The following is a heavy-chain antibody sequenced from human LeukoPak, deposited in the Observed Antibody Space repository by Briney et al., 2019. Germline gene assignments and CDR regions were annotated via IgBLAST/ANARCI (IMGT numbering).Heavy chain of an antibody. CDR1: GFTFTFYW. CDR3: ARHSNKYDFDSSGHYRSFDY. D-gene: IGHD3-22*01. Sequence: PWGSLRLSCAASGFTFTFYWMSWVRQAPGKGLEWVANIKQGGSDKYYVASVKGRFTISRDNSKNSLYLQMNSLRAEDTAFYFCARHSNKYDFDSSGHYRSFDYWGQGTLVSVSS. CDR2: IKQGGSDK. J-gene: IGHJ4*02. V-gene: IGHV3-7*01.